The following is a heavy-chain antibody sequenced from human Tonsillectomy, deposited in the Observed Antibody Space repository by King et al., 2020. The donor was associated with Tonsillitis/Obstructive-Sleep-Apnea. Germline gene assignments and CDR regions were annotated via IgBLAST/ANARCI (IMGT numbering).Heavy chain of an antibody. J-gene: IGHJ4*02. Sequence: QLQESGPGLVKPSETLSLTCTVSGGSIGGSISNFYWSWIRQPPGKGLEWIGYIHYSGSTNYNPSLKSRVTMSVDTSKNQFSLKLSSVTAADTAVYYWVGGGGIRGAFVDYWGQGILVTVSS. D-gene: IGHD3-16*01. CDR2: IHYSGST. CDR3: VGGGGIRGAFVDY. V-gene: IGHV4-59*12. CDR1: GGSIGGSISNFY.